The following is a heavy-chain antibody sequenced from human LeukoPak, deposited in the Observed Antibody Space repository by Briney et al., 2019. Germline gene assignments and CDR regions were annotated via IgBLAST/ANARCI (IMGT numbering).Heavy chain of an antibody. J-gene: IGHJ4*02. D-gene: IGHD4-23*01. CDR2: IIPIFGTA. CDR1: GGSFSSHA. V-gene: IGHV1-69*13. Sequence: SVKVSCKASGGSFSSHAINWVRQAPGQGLEWMGGIIPIFGTANYAQKFQDRVTITAVESMSTVYMELSSLRSEDTAVYHCARGWLAETTVVTPYNYWGQGTLVTVSS. CDR3: ARGWLAETTVVTPYNY.